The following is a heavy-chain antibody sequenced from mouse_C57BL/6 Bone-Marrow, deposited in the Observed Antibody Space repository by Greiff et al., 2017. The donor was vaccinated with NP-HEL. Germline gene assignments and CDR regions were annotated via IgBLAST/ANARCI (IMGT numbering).Heavy chain of an antibody. CDR1: GYTFTSYG. CDR2: IHPRSGNT. V-gene: IGHV1-81*01. J-gene: IGHJ1*03. CDR3: AREGWLLPWYFDV. Sequence: QVQLKQSGAELARPGASVKLSCKASGYTFTSYGISWVKQRTGQGLEWIGEIHPRSGNTYYNEKFKGKATLTADKSSSTAYMELRSLTSEDSAVYFCAREGWLLPWYFDVWGTGTTVTVSS. D-gene: IGHD2-3*01.